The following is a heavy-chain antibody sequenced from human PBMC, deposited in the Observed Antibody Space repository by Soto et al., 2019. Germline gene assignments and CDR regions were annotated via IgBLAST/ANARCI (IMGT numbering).Heavy chain of an antibody. Sequence: RSLRLSCAASGXTFRSYAMNWVRQTQEKGLEWVSSISSTSTYTHYADSVEGRFTISRDKANNSLFMKMNSLLAEDTAIYYCARDLALAGNYWGQGALVPVS. CDR2: ISSTSTYT. J-gene: IGHJ4*02. CDR1: GXTFRSYA. D-gene: IGHD6-19*01. CDR3: ARDLALAGNY. V-gene: IGHV3-21*01.